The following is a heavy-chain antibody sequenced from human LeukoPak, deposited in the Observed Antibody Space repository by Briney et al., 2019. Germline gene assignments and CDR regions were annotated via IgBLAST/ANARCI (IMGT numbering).Heavy chain of an antibody. CDR1: GFTFSSYA. CDR2: ISGSGGST. V-gene: IGHV3-23*01. J-gene: IGHJ4*02. D-gene: IGHD3-22*01. Sequence: PGGSLRLSCAASGFTFSSYAMSWVRQAPGKGLEGVSAISGSGGSTYYADSGKARVTISRDNSKNTLYLQMTSLRAEDTAVYYCAKGPSRYYYDSSKDYWGQGTLVTVSS. CDR3: AKGPSRYYYDSSKDY.